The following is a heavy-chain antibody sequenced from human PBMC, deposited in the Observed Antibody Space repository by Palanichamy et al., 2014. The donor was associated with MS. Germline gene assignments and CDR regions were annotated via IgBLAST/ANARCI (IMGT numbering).Heavy chain of an antibody. Sequence: YADPVKGRFTISRDNSKNTLYLEMNSLRPEDTAVYYCARDGENGYNDLDYWGQGTLVTVST. J-gene: IGHJ4*02. D-gene: IGHD5-24*01. V-gene: IGHV3-30*01. CDR3: ARDGENGYNDLDY.